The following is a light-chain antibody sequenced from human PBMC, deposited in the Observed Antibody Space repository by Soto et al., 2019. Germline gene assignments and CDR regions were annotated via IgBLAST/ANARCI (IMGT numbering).Light chain of an antibody. CDR1: STDVGGYNY. V-gene: IGLV2-14*01. J-gene: IGLJ1*01. Sequence: QSLLTQPASVSGSPGQSITISCAGSSTDVGGYNYVSWYQQHPGKAPKVMIYEVSNRPSGVSNRFSGSKSGNTASLTISGLQAEDEADYYCSSYTSSSTYVFGTGTKVT. CDR2: EVS. CDR3: SSYTSSSTYV.